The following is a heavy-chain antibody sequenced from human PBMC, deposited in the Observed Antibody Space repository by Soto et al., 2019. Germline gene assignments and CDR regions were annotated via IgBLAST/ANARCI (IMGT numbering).Heavy chain of an antibody. J-gene: IGHJ4*02. D-gene: IGHD2-2*01. CDR3: ARDSSSTSHPKDYFDY. V-gene: IGHV3-21*01. Sequence: LRLSCAASGFTFSSYSMNWVRQAPGKGLEWVSSISSSSSYIYYADSVKGRFTISRDNAKNSLYLQMNSLRAEDTAVYYCARDSSSTSHPKDYFDYWGQGTLVTVSS. CDR1: GFTFSSYS. CDR2: ISSSSSYI.